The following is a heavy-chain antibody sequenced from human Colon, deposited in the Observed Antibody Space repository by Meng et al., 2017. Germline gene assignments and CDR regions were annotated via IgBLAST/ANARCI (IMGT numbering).Heavy chain of an antibody. D-gene: IGHD3-16*02. V-gene: IGHV3-66*02. J-gene: IGHJ5*02. CDR3: ATESFAA. CDR2: LYSGRIT. CDR1: GFTLKNNY. Sequence: EVQRGESGVDLAQPGGSLRLSCVVSGFTLKNNYIHWVRQDPVRGLEWVAILYSGRITYYADSVKGRFTISRDDSKNTVHLQMNSLTVDDTALYYCATESFAAWGQGTLVTVSS.